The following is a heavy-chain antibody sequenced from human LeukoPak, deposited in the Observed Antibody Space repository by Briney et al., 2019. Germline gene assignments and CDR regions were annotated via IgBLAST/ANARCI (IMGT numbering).Heavy chain of an antibody. Sequence: GGSLRLSRAASGFTFSSYGTHWVRQAPGKGLEWVAVISYDGSNKYYADSVKGRFTISRDNSKNTLYLQMNSLRAEDTAVYYCAKDRSVRRDIVVVVAYYWGQGTLVTVSS. V-gene: IGHV3-30*18. CDR1: GFTFSSYG. CDR3: AKDRSVRRDIVVVVAYY. CDR2: ISYDGSNK. D-gene: IGHD2-15*01. J-gene: IGHJ4*02.